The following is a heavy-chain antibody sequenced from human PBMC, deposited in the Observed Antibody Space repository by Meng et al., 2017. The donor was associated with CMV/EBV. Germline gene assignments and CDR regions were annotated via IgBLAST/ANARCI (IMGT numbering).Heavy chain of an antibody. CDR2: IYSGGST. CDR1: GFTVSSNY. V-gene: IGHV3-53*01. CDR3: ARNMIGAYGSGSYTSGIGEG. D-gene: IGHD3-10*01. Sequence: GESLKISCAASGFTVSSNYMSWVRQAPGKGLEWVSVIYSGGSTYYADSVKGRFTISSDNSKNTLYLQMNSLRAEDTAVYYCARNMIGAYGSGSYTSGIGEGWGQGTLVTVSS. J-gene: IGHJ4*02.